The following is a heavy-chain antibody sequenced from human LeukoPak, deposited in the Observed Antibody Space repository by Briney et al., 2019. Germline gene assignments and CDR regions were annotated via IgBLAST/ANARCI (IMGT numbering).Heavy chain of an antibody. V-gene: IGHV4-59*01. Sequence: SETLSLTCTVSGGSISSYHWSWIRQPPGKGLEWIGYIYYSGNTNYNPSLKSRLTISVDTSKNQFSLKLKSVTAADTAVYYCARSMTAAGSFYFDYWGQGTLVTVSS. CDR1: GGSISSYH. J-gene: IGHJ4*02. CDR2: IYYSGNT. CDR3: ARSMTAAGSFYFDY. D-gene: IGHD6-13*01.